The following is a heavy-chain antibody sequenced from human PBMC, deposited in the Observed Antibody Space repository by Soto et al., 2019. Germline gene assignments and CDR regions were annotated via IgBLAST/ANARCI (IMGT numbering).Heavy chain of an antibody. Sequence: SETLSLTCTVSGGSISSYYWSWIRQPPGKGLEWIGYIYYSGSTNYNPSLKSRVTISVDTSKNQFSLKLSSVTAADTAVYYCARWLRYHVSGVTVTRDAFDIWGQGTMVTVSS. D-gene: IGHD4-17*01. J-gene: IGHJ3*02. CDR3: ARWLRYHVSGVTVTRDAFDI. V-gene: IGHV4-59*01. CDR1: GGSISSYY. CDR2: IYYSGST.